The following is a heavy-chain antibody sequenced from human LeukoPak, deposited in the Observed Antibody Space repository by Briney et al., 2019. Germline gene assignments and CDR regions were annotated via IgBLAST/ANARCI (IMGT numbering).Heavy chain of an antibody. V-gene: IGHV3-23*01. CDR2: ISGSGGST. CDR1: GFTFSSYW. D-gene: IGHD3-3*01. J-gene: IGHJ4*02. CDR3: AKADYDFWSGYDY. Sequence: GGSLRLSCAASGFTFSSYWMSWVRQAPGKGLEWVSAISGSGGSTYHADSVKGRFTISRDNSKNTLYLQMNSLRAEDTAVYYCAKADYDFWSGYDYWGQGTLVTVSS.